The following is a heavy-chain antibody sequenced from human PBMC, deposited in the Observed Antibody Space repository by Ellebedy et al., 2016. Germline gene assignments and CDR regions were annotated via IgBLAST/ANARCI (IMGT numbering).Heavy chain of an antibody. Sequence: KFQGRVTMTTDTSASTAYMELSSLRSEDTAVYYCARWGNYYDSSGQAGLDYWGQGTLVTVSS. CDR3: ARWGNYYDSSGQAGLDY. V-gene: IGHV1-3*01. D-gene: IGHD3-22*01. J-gene: IGHJ4*02.